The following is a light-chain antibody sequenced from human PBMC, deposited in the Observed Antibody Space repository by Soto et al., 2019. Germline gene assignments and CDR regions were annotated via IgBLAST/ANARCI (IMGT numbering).Light chain of an antibody. J-gene: IGKJ4*01. V-gene: IGKV3-15*01. CDR2: GAS. CDR3: QQYNDWPPLT. Sequence: EVVMTQSPATLSASPGERATLSCRASQTISSNVAWYQQKPGQAPRLLIYGASTRATGIPARFSGSGSGTEFTLTISSLQSEDSAVYYCQQYNDWPPLTFGGGTKVEIK. CDR1: QTISSN.